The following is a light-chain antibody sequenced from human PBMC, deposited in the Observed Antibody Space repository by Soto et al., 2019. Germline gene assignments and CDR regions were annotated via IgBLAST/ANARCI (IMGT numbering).Light chain of an antibody. CDR2: EVG. CDR3: TSYAGINVLYI. Sequence: QSALTQPPSASGSPGQSVTISCTGTSSDVGAYDCVSWYQQHPGKAPKLIMYEVGKRPSGVPDRFSGSKSGNTASLTVSGLQPEDEADYYCTSYAGINVLYIFGTGTKVTIL. CDR1: SSDVGAYDC. V-gene: IGLV2-8*01. J-gene: IGLJ1*01.